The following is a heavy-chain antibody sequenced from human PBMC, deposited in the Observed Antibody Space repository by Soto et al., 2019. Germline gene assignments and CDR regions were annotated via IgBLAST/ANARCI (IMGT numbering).Heavy chain of an antibody. CDR2: IQYRGST. CDR1: DDSITSGAYY. CDR3: AGLEGLATISYYFDY. D-gene: IGHD3-9*01. Sequence: SETLSLTCTVSDDSITSGAYYWGLIRQPPGKGLEWIGTIQYRGSTYYNPSLKSRVTMSLDTSKNQYSLRLSSVTAADTAVYFCAGLEGLATISYYFDYWGQGTLVTVSS. V-gene: IGHV4-39*01. J-gene: IGHJ4*02.